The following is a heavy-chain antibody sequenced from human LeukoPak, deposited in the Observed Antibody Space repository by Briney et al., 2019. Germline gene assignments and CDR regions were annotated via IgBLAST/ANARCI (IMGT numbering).Heavy chain of an antibody. CDR2: IWYDGSNK. V-gene: IGHV3-33*01. CDR3: VPGGQWLVPYFDY. D-gene: IGHD6-19*01. Sequence: PGRSLRLSCAASGFTFSSYGMHWVRQAPGKGLEWVAVIWYDGSNKYYADSVKGRFTISRDNSKNTLYLQMNSPRAEDTAVYYCVPGGQWLVPYFDYWGQGTLVTVSS. CDR1: GFTFSSYG. J-gene: IGHJ4*02.